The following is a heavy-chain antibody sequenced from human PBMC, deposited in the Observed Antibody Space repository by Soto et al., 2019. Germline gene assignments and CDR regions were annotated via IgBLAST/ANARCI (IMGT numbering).Heavy chain of an antibody. CDR1: GYPFTTYG. Sequence: GASVEVSCKASGYPFTTYGISWVRQAPGQGLEWMGWISGYNGDTNYAQKFQGRVTMTIDTSTGTAYMEVRSLTSDDTAVYYCEKNGQPPYYYYGLDVWGQGTKVTVSS. D-gene: IGHD2-8*01. J-gene: IGHJ6*02. V-gene: IGHV1-18*01. CDR3: EKNGQPPYYYYGLDV. CDR2: ISGYNGDT.